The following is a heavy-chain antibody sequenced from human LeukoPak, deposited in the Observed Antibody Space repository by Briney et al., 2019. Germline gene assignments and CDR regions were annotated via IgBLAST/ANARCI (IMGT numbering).Heavy chain of an antibody. CDR2: FDPGDGET. Sequence: ASVKVSCKVSGYTLTELSMHWVRQAPGKGLEWMGGFDPGDGETIYAQKFQGRVTMTEDTSTDTAYMELSSLRSEDTAVYYCATDVPRIPMGPLRDWGQGTLVTVSS. CDR3: ATDVPRIPMGPLRD. CDR1: GYTLTELS. D-gene: IGHD5-18*01. V-gene: IGHV1-24*01. J-gene: IGHJ4*02.